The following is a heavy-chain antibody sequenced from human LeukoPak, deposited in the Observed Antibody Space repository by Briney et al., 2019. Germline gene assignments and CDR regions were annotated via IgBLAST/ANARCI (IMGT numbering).Heavy chain of an antibody. CDR3: ARSGDYRLGTDY. J-gene: IGHJ4*02. V-gene: IGHV1-46*01. CDR1: GYTFTSYY. Sequence: ASVKVSCKASGYTFTSYYMHWVRQAPGQGLEWMGIINPSGGSTSYAQNFQGRVTMTRDTYTSTVNMELSSLRSEDTAVYYCARSGDYRLGTDYWGQGTLVTVSS. D-gene: IGHD4-17*01. CDR2: INPSGGST.